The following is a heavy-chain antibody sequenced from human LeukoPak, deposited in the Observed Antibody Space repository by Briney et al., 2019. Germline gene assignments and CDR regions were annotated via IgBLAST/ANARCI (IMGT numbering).Heavy chain of an antibody. CDR3: ARGYYYDSSGYRDYFDY. CDR1: GFTFRNSD. CDR2: IQADGGNK. Sequence: GGSLRLSCAASGFTFRNSDMHWVRQAPGKGPEWVAFIQADGGNKYYADSVKGRFTISRDNSKNTLYLQMNSLRAEDTAVYYCARGYYYDSSGYRDYFDYWGQGTLVTVSS. D-gene: IGHD3-22*01. J-gene: IGHJ4*02. V-gene: IGHV3-30*02.